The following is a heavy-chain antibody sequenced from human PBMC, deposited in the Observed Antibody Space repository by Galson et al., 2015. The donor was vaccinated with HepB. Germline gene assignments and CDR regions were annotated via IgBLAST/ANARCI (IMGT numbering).Heavy chain of an antibody. Sequence: SLRLSCAASGFTFSNAWMSWVRQAPGKGLEWVSSISSSSSYIYYADSVKGRFTISRDNAKNSLYLQMNSLRAEDTAVYYCAKGWMTTVTPPGPLDYWGQGTLVTVSS. J-gene: IGHJ4*02. V-gene: IGHV3-21*01. CDR1: GFTFSNAW. D-gene: IGHD4-17*01. CDR3: AKGWMTTVTPPGPLDY. CDR2: ISSSSSYI.